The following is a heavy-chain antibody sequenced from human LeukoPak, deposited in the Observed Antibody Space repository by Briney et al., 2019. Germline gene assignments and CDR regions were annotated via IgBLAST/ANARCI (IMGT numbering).Heavy chain of an antibody. D-gene: IGHD5-12*01. CDR3: ARAYSGYDLGGAKGY. CDR1: GYTFTGYY. V-gene: IGHV1-2*02. J-gene: IGHJ4*02. CDR2: INPNSGGT. Sequence: ASVKVPCKASGYTFTGYYMHWVRQAPGQGLEWMGWINPNSGGTNYAQKFQGRVTMTRDTSISTAYMELSRLRSADTAVYYCARAYSGYDLGGAKGYWGQGTLVTVSS.